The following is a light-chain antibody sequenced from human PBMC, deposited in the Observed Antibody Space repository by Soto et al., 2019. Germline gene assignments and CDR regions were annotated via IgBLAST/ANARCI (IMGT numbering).Light chain of an antibody. J-gene: IGKJ1*01. CDR2: NAS. CDR3: YQYNSYPWT. Sequence: DIQMTQSPSTLSASVGDRVTITCRASQSISSWLAGYQQKPGKAPKLLIYNASSLGTGVPSRFSGSGSGTEFTLSIKSLHPDDLAPYSGYQYNSYPWTSGHGSTLEYK. CDR1: QSISSW. V-gene: IGKV1-5*03.